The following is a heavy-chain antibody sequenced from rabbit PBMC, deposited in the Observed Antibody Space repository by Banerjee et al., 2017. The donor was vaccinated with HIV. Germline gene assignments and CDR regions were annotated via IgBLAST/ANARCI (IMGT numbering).Heavy chain of an antibody. CDR3: AAGDSGWTYSTL. V-gene: IGHV1S40*01. D-gene: IGHD7-1*01. J-gene: IGHJ4*01. CDR1: GFTISSSYY. CDR2: IDTGNINT. Sequence: QSLEESGGGLVQPEGSLALTCKASGFTISSSYYMCWVRQAPGKGLEWIGCIDTGNINTYYASWVNGRFTISKTSSTTVTLQMTSLTAADTATYFCAAGDSGWTYSTLWGQGTLVTVS.